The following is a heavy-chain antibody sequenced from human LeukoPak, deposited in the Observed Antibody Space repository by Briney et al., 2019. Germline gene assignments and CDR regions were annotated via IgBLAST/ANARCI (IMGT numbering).Heavy chain of an antibody. V-gene: IGHV1-8*01. D-gene: IGHD7-27*01. CDR2: MSPNSGDT. CDR3: ARGPPNWGYDY. Sequence: ASVKVSCKASGYTFTSYDFNWVRQATGQRPEWMGWMSPNSGDTGYAQKFQDRVTLTRNTSISTAYMELSSLRSDDTAVYYCARGPPNWGYDYWGPGTLVTVSS. J-gene: IGHJ4*02. CDR1: GYTFTSYD.